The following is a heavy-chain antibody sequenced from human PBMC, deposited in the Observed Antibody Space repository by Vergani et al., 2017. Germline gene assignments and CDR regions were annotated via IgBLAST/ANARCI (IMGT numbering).Heavy chain of an antibody. J-gene: IGHJ3*02. CDR3: ARRGHYYDSGGYYQSDAFDI. CDR2: IYPGDSDT. CDR1: GYSFTSYW. Sequence: EVQLVQSGAEVTKPGESLKISCKGSGYSFTSYWIGWVRQMPGKGLEWMGSIYPGDSDTRYSPSFQGQVTISADKPISTAYLQWSSLKASDTAMYYCARRGHYYDSGGYYQSDAFDIWGQGTMVTVSS. D-gene: IGHD3-22*01. V-gene: IGHV5-51*04.